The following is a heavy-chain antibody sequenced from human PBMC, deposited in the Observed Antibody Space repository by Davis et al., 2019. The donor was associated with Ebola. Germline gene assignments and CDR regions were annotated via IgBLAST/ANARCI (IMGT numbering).Heavy chain of an antibody. CDR3: ASLRRTITGMDDSFDI. Sequence: PGGSLRLSCKDSGNSFSSHWIGWVRQMPGKGLECMGIIFPGDSDTRYSPSFQGQVTISADKSTKTAFLQWSSLKASDTGIYYCASLRRTITGMDDSFDIWGKGTMVTVSS. V-gene: IGHV5-51*01. J-gene: IGHJ3*02. D-gene: IGHD7-27*01. CDR2: IFPGDSDT. CDR1: GNSFSSHW.